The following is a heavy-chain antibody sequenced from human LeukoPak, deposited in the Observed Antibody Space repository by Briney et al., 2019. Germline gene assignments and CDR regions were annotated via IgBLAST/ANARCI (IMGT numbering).Heavy chain of an antibody. Sequence: ASVKVSCKASGYTFTSYGISWVRQAPGQGLEWMGWISAYNGNTNYAQKLQGRVTMTTDTSTSTAYMELRSLRSDDTAVYYCARHYPPLYSGYGFDYWGQGTLVTVSS. CDR3: ARHYPPLYSGYGFDY. J-gene: IGHJ4*02. V-gene: IGHV1-18*01. D-gene: IGHD5-12*01. CDR2: ISAYNGNT. CDR1: GYTFTSYG.